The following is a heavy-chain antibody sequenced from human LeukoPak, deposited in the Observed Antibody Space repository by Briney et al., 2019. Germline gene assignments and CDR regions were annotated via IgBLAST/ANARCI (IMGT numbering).Heavy chain of an antibody. V-gene: IGHV3-74*01. D-gene: IGHD6-19*01. CDR3: ARDSFEVAGDFDC. J-gene: IGHJ4*02. CDR2: INSDGSST. CDR1: GFTFRNYW. Sequence: GGSLRLSCAASGFTFRNYWMHWVRQAPGKGLVWVSRINSDGSSTLYADSVKGRFTISRDNAKNTLYLQMNSLRGEDTAVYYCARDSFEVAGDFDCWGQGTLVTVSS.